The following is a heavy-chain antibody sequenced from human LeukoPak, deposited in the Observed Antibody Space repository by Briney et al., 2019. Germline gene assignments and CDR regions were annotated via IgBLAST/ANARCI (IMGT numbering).Heavy chain of an antibody. CDR1: GFTFSSYG. J-gene: IGHJ6*03. CDR3: ARVKLLWFGELSIYYYYMDV. CDR2: IRYDGSNK. D-gene: IGHD3-10*01. V-gene: IGHV3-30*02. Sequence: GGSLRLSCAASGFTFSSYGMHWVRQAPGKGLEWVAFIRYDGSNKYYADSVKGRFTISRDNSKNTLYLQMNSLRAEDTAVYYCARVKLLWFGELSIYYYYMDVWGKGTTVTISS.